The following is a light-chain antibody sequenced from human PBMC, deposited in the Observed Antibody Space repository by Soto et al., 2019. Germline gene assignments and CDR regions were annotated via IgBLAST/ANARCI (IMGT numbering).Light chain of an antibody. CDR1: QDMSRW. CDR3: LQYIPYYS. J-gene: IGKJ2*03. V-gene: IGKV1-5*01. Sequence: DIRMSQCPPTRPASAGDSVPITFRASQDMSRWLAWSRQNPGNAPALLIYDASAVQGGVPSRFSDTGSEKEITLTSSSVQPEDFATYYCLQYIPYYSVGQGTKVDIK. CDR2: DAS.